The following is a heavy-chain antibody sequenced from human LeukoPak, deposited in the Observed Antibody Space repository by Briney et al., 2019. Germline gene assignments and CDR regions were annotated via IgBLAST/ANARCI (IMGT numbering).Heavy chain of an antibody. CDR1: GFTFSSYG. J-gene: IGHJ4*02. V-gene: IGHV3-33*01. D-gene: IGHD4-17*01. CDR2: MWYDGSNK. Sequence: PGRSLRLSCAASGFTFSSYGMHWVRQAPGKGLEWVAVMWYDGSNKYYADSVKGRFTISRDNSKNTLYLQTHSLRAEDTAVYYCARDEVTTPRDWGQGTLVTVSS. CDR3: ARDEVTTPRD.